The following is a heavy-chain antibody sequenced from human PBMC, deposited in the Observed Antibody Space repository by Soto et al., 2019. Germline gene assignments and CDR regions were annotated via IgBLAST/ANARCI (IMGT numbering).Heavy chain of an antibody. V-gene: IGHV4-59*01. CDR1: GGSISSYY. CDR3: ARMSSGWYAFDI. J-gene: IGHJ3*02. CDR2: IYYSGST. Sequence: SETLSLTCTVSGGSISSYYWSWIRQPPGKGLEWIGYIYYSGSTNYNPSLKSRVTISVDTSKNQFSLKLSSVTAADTAVYYCARMSSGWYAFDIWGQGTMVTVSS. D-gene: IGHD6-19*01.